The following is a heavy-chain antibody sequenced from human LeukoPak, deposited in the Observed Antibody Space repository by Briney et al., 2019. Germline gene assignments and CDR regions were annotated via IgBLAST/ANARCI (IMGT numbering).Heavy chain of an antibody. V-gene: IGHV3-21*01. CDR2: MSSSGSYI. J-gene: IGHJ4*02. CDR3: ARDLTTSMAYYFDC. Sequence: GGSLRLSCAASGFTFSSYAMNWVRQAPGKGLEWVSFMSSSGSYIYYEDSVKGRFTISRDNAKNSLYLQMNSLRAEDTAVYYCARDLTTSMAYYFDCWGRGTLVTVSS. D-gene: IGHD5-18*01. CDR1: GFTFSSYA.